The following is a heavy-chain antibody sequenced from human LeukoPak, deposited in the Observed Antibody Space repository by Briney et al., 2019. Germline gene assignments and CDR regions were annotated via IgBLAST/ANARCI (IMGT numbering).Heavy chain of an antibody. CDR1: GGSISSGGYY. CDR3: ARVQGLSSRPFDY. D-gene: IGHD3-10*01. Sequence: SETLSLTCTVSGGSISSGGYYWSWIRQHPGKGLVWIGYIYYRGGSTYYNPSLKSRVTISVDTSKNQFSLKLSSVTAADTAVYYCARVQGLSSRPFDYWGQGTLVTVSS. V-gene: IGHV4-31*03. CDR2: IYYRGGST. J-gene: IGHJ4*02.